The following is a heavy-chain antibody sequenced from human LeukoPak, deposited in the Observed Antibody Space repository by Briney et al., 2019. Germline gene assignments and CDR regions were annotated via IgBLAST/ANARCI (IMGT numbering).Heavy chain of an antibody. V-gene: IGHV3-48*01. D-gene: IGHD2-15*01. Sequence: GGSLRLSCAASGFTFSSYSMNWVRQAPGKGLEWVSYISSSSSTIYYADSVKGRFTISRDNAKNSLYLQMNSLRAEDTAVYYCAKDGERGYCSGGTCYIYNWFDPWGQGTLVTVSS. CDR3: AKDGERGYCSGGTCYIYNWFDP. CDR1: GFTFSSYS. J-gene: IGHJ5*02. CDR2: ISSSSSTI.